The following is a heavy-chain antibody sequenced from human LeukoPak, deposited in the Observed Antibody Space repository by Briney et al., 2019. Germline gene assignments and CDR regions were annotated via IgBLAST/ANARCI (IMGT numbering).Heavy chain of an antibody. J-gene: IGHJ4*02. Sequence: SETLSLTCTVSGGSISSSSYYWGWIRQPPGKGLEWIGSIYYSGSTYYNPSLKSRVTISVDTSKNQFSLKLSSVTAADTAVYYCAAGEWLISLYYFDYWGQGTLVTVSS. D-gene: IGHD3-10*01. CDR3: AAGEWLISLYYFDY. CDR1: GGSISSSSYY. V-gene: IGHV4-39*07. CDR2: IYYSGST.